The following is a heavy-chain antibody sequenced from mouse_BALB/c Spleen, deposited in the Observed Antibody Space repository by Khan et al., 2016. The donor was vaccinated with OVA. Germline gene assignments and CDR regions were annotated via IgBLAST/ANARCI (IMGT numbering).Heavy chain of an antibody. CDR2: ISYSGST. Sequence: EVQLQQSGPGLVKPSQSLSLTCTVTGYSITSGYGWIWIRQFPGNKLEWMGYISYSGSTNYNPSLKSRISITRDTSKNQFFLQLNSVTTEDTATYDCARTARIKYWGQGTTLTVSS. CDR1: GYSITSGYG. CDR3: ARTARIKY. J-gene: IGHJ2*01. D-gene: IGHD1-2*01. V-gene: IGHV3-2*02.